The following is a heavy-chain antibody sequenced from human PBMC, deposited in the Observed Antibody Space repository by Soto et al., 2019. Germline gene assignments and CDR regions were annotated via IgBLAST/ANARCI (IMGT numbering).Heavy chain of an antibody. J-gene: IGHJ6*03. CDR1: GFTFSSYW. CDR2: INSDGSST. V-gene: IGHV3-74*01. CDR3: ARAIRSVGYYYYMDV. D-gene: IGHD1-26*01. Sequence: EVQLVESGGGLVQPGGSLRLSCAASGFTFSSYWMHWLRQAPGKGLVWVSRINSDGSSTSYADSVKGRFTISRDNAKNTLYLQMNSLRAEDTAVYYCARAIRSVGYYYYMDVWGKGTTVTVSS.